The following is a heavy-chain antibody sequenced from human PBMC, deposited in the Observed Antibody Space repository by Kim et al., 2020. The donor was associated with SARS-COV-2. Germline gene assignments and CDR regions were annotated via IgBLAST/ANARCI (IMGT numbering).Heavy chain of an antibody. D-gene: IGHD3-22*01. Sequence: GGSLRLSCAASGFTFSSYAMSWVRQAPGKGLEWVSAISGSGGSTYYADSVKGRFTISRDNSKNTLYLQMNSLRAEDTAVYYCAAEAGRNYYDSSGYPDYWGQGTLVTVSS. CDR3: AAEAGRNYYDSSGYPDY. V-gene: IGHV3-23*01. CDR2: ISGSGGST. J-gene: IGHJ4*02. CDR1: GFTFSSYA.